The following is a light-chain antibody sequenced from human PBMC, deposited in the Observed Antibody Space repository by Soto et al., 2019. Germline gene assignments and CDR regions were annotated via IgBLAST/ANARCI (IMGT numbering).Light chain of an antibody. CDR3: QEYNNYWT. Sequence: DIPMTQSPSTLSASVGDTVTITCRVSQTISRWLAWYQQKPGKAPRLLIYTASTLESGVPSRFSASGSGTEFTLTISSLHPDDFATYYCQEYNNYWTFGQGTKVEVK. CDR1: QTISRW. V-gene: IGKV1-5*01. J-gene: IGKJ1*01. CDR2: TAS.